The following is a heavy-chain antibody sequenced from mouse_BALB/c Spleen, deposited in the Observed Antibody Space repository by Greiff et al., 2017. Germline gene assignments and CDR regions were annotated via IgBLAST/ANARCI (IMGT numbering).Heavy chain of an antibody. D-gene: IGHD2-10*02. V-gene: IGHV5-6-3*01. J-gene: IGHJ2*01. Sequence: EVQLVESGGGLVQPGGSLKLSCAASGFTFSSYGMSWVRQTPDKRLELVATINSNGGSTYYPDSVKGRFTISRDNAKNTLYLQMSSLKSEDTAMYYCARDRYGNYVYFDYWGQGTTLTVSS. CDR1: GFTFSSYG. CDR2: INSNGGST. CDR3: ARDRYGNYVYFDY.